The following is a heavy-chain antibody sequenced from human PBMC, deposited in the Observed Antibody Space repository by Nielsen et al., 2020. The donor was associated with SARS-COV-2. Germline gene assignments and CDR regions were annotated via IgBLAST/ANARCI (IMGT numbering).Heavy chain of an antibody. CDR3: ARDRQYNWNDYNGMDV. D-gene: IGHD1-1*01. CDR2: ISGDSGNT. J-gene: IGHJ6*02. V-gene: IGHV1-18*01. Sequence: ASVKVSCKASGYTFTSYGISWVRQAPGQGLEWMGWISGDSGNTHSAQRFQGRVTMTTDISTNTAYMELRSLRADDTAVYYCARDRQYNWNDYNGMDVWGQGTTVIVSS. CDR1: GYTFTSYG.